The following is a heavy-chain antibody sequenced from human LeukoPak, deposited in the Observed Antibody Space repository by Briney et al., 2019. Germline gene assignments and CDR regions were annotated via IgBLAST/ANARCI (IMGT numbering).Heavy chain of an antibody. Sequence: SETLSLTCAVYGGSFSGYYWSWIRQPPGKGLEWIGEINHSGSTNYNPSLKSRVTISVDRSKNQFSLKLSSVTAADTAVYYCARGYCSGGSCYSSYYYSYMDVWGKGTTVTVSS. CDR1: GGSFSGYY. D-gene: IGHD2-15*01. CDR2: INHSGST. V-gene: IGHV4-34*01. CDR3: ARGYCSGGSCYSSYYYSYMDV. J-gene: IGHJ6*03.